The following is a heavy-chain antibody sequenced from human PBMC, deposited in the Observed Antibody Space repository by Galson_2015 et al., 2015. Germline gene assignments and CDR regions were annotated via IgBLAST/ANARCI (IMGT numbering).Heavy chain of an antibody. CDR1: GFTFSDYY. V-gene: IGHV3-11*05. CDR3: ARVFGSETYCHFDS. D-gene: IGHD1-26*01. Sequence: SLRLSCAASGFTFSDYYMSWVRQAPGKGLEWISYITSGDTYTNYADSVKGRFTISRDNAKNSLYLQMNSLRAEDTAVYYCARVFGSETYCHFDSWGQGTLVTVSS. CDR2: ITSGDTYT. J-gene: IGHJ4*02.